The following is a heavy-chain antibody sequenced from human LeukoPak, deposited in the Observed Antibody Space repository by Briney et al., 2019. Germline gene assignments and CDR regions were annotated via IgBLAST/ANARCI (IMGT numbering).Heavy chain of an antibody. D-gene: IGHD3/OR15-3a*01. CDR2: IYTGGST. CDR3: ASLTPDKRKDWVFDY. J-gene: IGHJ4*03. CDR1: GFTLSSRY. Sequence: GGSLRHFCSASGFTLSSRYMTWARQAPGKGLVWVSFIYTGGSTYYADSVKGRFTISRDNSKNTLYLQMRSLRVEDTAVYYCASLTPDKRKDWVFDYWGQGTVVTVS. V-gene: IGHV3-53*01.